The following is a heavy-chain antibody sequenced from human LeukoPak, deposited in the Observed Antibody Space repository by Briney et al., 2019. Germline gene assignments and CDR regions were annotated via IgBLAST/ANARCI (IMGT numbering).Heavy chain of an antibody. D-gene: IGHD5-12*01. J-gene: IGHJ5*02. CDR3: ARDAHNGYEFHDWFDP. CDR1: GYTVTDYY. CDR2: INPNSGGT. Sequence: ASVKGSCKASGYTVTDYYIHWVRQGPGQGLEWMGWINPNSGGTKYAQKFQGRVTMTTDTSISTAYMEMSRLTSDDTAVYYCARDAHNGYEFHDWFDPWGQGALVTVSS. V-gene: IGHV1-2*02.